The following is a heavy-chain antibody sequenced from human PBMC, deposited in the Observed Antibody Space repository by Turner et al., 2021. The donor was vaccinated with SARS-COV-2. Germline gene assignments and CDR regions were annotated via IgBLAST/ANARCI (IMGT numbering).Heavy chain of an antibody. V-gene: IGHV1-69*01. J-gene: IGHJ4*02. CDR2: IIPIFGTA. D-gene: IGHD5-12*01. CDR3: ARDLGYSGYGASPYFDY. CDR1: GGTFSSYA. Sequence: QVQLVPSGAEVKKPGSSVKVSCQASGGTFSSYAITWVRQAPGQGLEWMGGIIPIFGTANYAQKFQGRVTITADESTSTAYMELSSLRSEDTAVYYCARDLGYSGYGASPYFDYWGQGTLVTVSS.